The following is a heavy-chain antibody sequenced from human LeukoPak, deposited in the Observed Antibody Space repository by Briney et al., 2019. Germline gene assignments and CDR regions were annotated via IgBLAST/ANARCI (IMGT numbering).Heavy chain of an antibody. V-gene: IGHV1-46*01. Sequence: ASVTVSCTATGYTFTSHYMHWVRQAPGQGLEWMGIINPSGGSTSYAQKFQGRVTMTRDTSTSTVYMELSSLRSEDTAVYYCAREPVVVPVAFKVDGMDVWGQGTTVTVSS. D-gene: IGHD2-2*01. J-gene: IGHJ6*02. CDR2: INPSGGST. CDR1: GYTFTSHY. CDR3: AREPVVVPVAFKVDGMDV.